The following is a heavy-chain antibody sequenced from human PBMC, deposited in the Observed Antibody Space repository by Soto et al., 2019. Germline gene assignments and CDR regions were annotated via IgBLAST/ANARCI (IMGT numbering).Heavy chain of an antibody. Sequence: QVQLQESGPGLVKPSQTLSLTCTVSGGSISSGGYYWTWIRQHPGKGLEWIGYIYYSGSTYYNPSLKSRVTISVDTSKNQFSLKLSSVTAADTAVYYCARVCGGDCHYGMDVWGQGTTVTVYS. V-gene: IGHV4-31*03. CDR3: ARVCGGDCHYGMDV. CDR2: IYYSGST. J-gene: IGHJ6*02. CDR1: GGSISSGGYY. D-gene: IGHD2-21*02.